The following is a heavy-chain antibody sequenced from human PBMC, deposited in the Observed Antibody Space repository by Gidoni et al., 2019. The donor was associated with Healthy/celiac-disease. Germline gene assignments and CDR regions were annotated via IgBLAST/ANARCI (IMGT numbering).Heavy chain of an antibody. D-gene: IGHD1-1*01. Sequence: YSMNWVRQAPGKGLEWVSSISSSSSYIYYADSVKGRFTISRDNAKNSLYLQMNSLRAEDTAVYYCARDPSEGTFDYWGQGTLVTVSS. CDR1: YS. CDR2: ISSSSSYI. V-gene: IGHV3-21*01. CDR3: ARDPSEGTFDY. J-gene: IGHJ4*02.